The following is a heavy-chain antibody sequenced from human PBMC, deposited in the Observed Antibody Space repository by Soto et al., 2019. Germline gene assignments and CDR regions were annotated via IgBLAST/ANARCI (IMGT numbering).Heavy chain of an antibody. J-gene: IGHJ4*02. Sequence: EVQLVESGGGLVRSGGSLRLSCAASGFTFSSYWMHWVRQAPGKGLVWVSRINSDGSSTSYADSVKGRFTISRDNAKNTLYLQMNSLRAEDTAVYYCARSDSSGYDYFDYWGQGTLVTVSS. CDR1: GFTFSSYW. V-gene: IGHV3-74*01. CDR3: ARSDSSGYDYFDY. CDR2: INSDGSST. D-gene: IGHD5-12*01.